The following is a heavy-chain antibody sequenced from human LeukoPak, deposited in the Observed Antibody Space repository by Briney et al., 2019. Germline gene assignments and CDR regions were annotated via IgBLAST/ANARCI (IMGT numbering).Heavy chain of an antibody. Sequence: GGCLRLSCAASGFTFTRYEMNWVRQAAGKGRDWVSYITIRWSTFYYADSVKGRFTISRDNERNSLYLQMKSLRAEDTAVYYCARTTSFDYWGQGTMVTVSS. CDR1: GFTFTRYE. CDR3: ARTTSFDY. CDR2: ITIRWSTF. D-gene: IGHD1-1*01. J-gene: IGHJ4*02. V-gene: IGHV3-48*03.